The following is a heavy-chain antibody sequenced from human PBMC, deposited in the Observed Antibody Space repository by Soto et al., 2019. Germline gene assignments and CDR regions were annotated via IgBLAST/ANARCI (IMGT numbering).Heavy chain of an antibody. D-gene: IGHD3-10*02. V-gene: IGHV4-34*12. J-gene: IGHJ3*01. Sequence: SETLSLTCAIYNSSLGAFHWTWIRQPPGKGLEWIGELIHGGSTNYNPSLKSRVTFSLDTSKSQFSLHVMSVTAADTAVYYCARSPLSYDYVRQTWREVGDSFDVWGRGTSITVSS. CDR1: NSSLGAFH. CDR3: ARSPLSYDYVRQTWREVGDSFDV. CDR2: LIHGGST.